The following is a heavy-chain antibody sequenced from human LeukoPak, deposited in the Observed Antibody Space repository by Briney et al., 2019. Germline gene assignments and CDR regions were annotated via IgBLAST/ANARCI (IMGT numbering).Heavy chain of an antibody. CDR2: IYSGGYT. J-gene: IGHJ4*01. CDR1: GLTVTSNY. D-gene: IGHD3-10*01. V-gene: IGHV3-53*01. CDR3: ARIKTMLPAVNASDI. Sequence: GGSLGLSCVASGLTVTSNYMNWVRQAPGKGLEWVSVIYSGGYTYYSDSVKGRFTISRDNSKNTLYLQMNSLRTEDTAVYYCARIKTMLPAVNASDIWGQGTLVTVSS.